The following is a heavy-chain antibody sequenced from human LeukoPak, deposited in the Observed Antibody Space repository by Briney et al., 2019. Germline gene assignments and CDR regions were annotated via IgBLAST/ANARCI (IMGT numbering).Heavy chain of an antibody. J-gene: IGHJ4*02. D-gene: IGHD6-13*01. CDR1: GGSIRSSSYS. CDR2: IYYSGTT. V-gene: IGHV4-39*01. CDR3: ARLYSSREYYIDY. Sequence: PSETLSLTCTVSGGSIRSSSYSWGWIRQPPGKGLEWIGSIYYSGTTYYNPSLRSRVTISVDTSKNQFSLKLSSVIAAGTAVYYCARLYSSREYYIDYWGQGSLVTASS.